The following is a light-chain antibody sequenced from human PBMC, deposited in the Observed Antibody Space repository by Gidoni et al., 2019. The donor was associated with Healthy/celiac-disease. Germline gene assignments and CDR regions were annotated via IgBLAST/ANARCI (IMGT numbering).Light chain of an antibody. CDR3: QQYGSSPGT. V-gene: IGKV3D-20*01. Sequence: IVLTQSPATLSLSPGERATLSCGAIQSGSSSYLALYQQKPGLAPRLLIYDASSRATGIPDRFSGSGSGTDFTLTISRLEPEDFAVYYCQQYGSSPGTFGQGTKLEIK. CDR1: QSGSSSY. J-gene: IGKJ2*02. CDR2: DAS.